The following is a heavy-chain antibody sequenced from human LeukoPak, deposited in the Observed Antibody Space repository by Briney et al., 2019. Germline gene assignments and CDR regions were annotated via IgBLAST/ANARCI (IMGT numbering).Heavy chain of an antibody. CDR2: ITSPVGHI. Sequence: GGSLRLSCAASGFTFSTYSMNWVRQAPGKGLEWVASITSPVGHIYYADSLKGRITISRDNAKSSLYLQMNSLRAEDTAVYYCAKATAGGSWYFSYYFDYWGQGTLVTVSS. D-gene: IGHD6-13*01. CDR1: GFTFSTYS. V-gene: IGHV3-21*01. CDR3: AKATAGGSWYFSYYFDY. J-gene: IGHJ4*02.